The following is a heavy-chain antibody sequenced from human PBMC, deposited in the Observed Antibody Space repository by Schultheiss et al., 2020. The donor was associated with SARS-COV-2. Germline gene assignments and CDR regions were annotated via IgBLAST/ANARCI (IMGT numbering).Heavy chain of an antibody. V-gene: IGHV3-48*04. CDR2: ISSSGSTI. J-gene: IGHJ4*02. D-gene: IGHD1-26*01. Sequence: GGSLRLSCAASGFTFSSYGMHWVRQAPGKGLEWVSYISSSGSTIYYADSVKGRFTISRDNAKNSLYLQMNSLRAEDTAVYYCARDDSGSYFDYWGQGTLVTVSS. CDR3: ARDDSGSYFDY. CDR1: GFTFSSYG.